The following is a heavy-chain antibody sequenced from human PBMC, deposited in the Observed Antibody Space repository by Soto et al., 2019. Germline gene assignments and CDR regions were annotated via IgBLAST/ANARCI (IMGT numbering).Heavy chain of an antibody. CDR3: ARIISTWYVALDY. CDR2: IFSNDEK. J-gene: IGHJ4*02. CDR1: DFSLTSTTMG. V-gene: IGHV2-26*01. Sequence: GSGPTLVNPTETLTLTCIVSDFSLTSTTMGVSWIRQPPGKALEWLAHIFSNDEKSYSTSLKSRLTISKDTSKSQVVLTMTHTDPVDTATYYCARIISTWYVALDYWGQGTLVTVSS. D-gene: IGHD6-13*01.